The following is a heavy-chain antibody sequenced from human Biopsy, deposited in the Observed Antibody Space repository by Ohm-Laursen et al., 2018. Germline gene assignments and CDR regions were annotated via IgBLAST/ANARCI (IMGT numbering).Heavy chain of an antibody. CDR1: GNTFATYH. CDR2: ISPSGATT. D-gene: IGHD6-19*01. V-gene: IGHV1-46*01. J-gene: IGHJ4*02. Sequence: GASVKVSCKASGNTFATYHIHWMRQAPGQGLEWMGVISPSGATTSFSQKFQGRITMTRDTSKSTVYMELSSLRSADTAVYFCARNTGWYGDLYYFDYWGQGTLVIVSS. CDR3: ARNTGWYGDLYYFDY.